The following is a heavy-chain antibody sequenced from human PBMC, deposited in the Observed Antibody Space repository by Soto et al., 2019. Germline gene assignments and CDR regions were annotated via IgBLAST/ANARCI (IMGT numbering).Heavy chain of an antibody. V-gene: IGHV4-59*01. CDR2: IYYSGST. CDR3: ARTPLPYYYGSSGYHPPAYGMDV. Sequence: SETLSLTCTVSGGSISSYYWSWIRQPPGKGLEWSGYIYYSGSTNYNPSLKSRVTISVDTSKNQFSLKLSSVTAADTAVYYCARTPLPYYYGSSGYHPPAYGMDVWGQGTTVTV. CDR1: GGSISSYY. D-gene: IGHD3-22*01. J-gene: IGHJ6*02.